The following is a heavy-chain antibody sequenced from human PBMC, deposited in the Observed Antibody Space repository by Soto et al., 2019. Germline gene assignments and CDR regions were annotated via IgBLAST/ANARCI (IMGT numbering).Heavy chain of an antibody. J-gene: IGHJ6*02. CDR3: ARERVYQLQLYGMDV. D-gene: IGHD2-2*01. V-gene: IGHV4-30-4*01. Sequence: QVQLQESGPGLVKPSQTLSLTCTVSGGSISSGDYYWSWIRQPPGKGLEWIGYIYYSGSTYYNPSLKSRVTISVDTSKNQFSLKLSSVTAADTAVYYCARERVYQLQLYGMDVWGQGTTVTVSS. CDR2: IYYSGST. CDR1: GGSISSGDYY.